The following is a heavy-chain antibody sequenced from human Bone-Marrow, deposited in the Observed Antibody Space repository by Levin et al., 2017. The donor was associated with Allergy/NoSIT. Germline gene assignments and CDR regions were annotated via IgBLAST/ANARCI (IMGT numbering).Heavy chain of an antibody. CDR3: ARELGDYVPDAFDI. CDR2: IYKSGST. CDR1: GGSISSRDYY. V-gene: IGHV4-39*02. J-gene: IGHJ3*02. Sequence: SQTLSLTCTVSGGSISSRDYYWGWLRLSPGKGLEWIGSIYKSGSTYYNPSLKSRVTISVDTSKNQFSLRLSSVTAADTAVYYCARELGDYVPDAFDIWGQGTMVTVSS. D-gene: IGHD4-17*01.